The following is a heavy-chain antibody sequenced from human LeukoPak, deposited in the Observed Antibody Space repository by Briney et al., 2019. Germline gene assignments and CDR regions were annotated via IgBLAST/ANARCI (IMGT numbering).Heavy chain of an antibody. Sequence: PSETLSLTCDVYGASFTGYYWSWIRQSPGKGLEWIGEMNQRGSMNYNPSLKSRVTISVDTSKNQFSLKLSSVTAADTAVFYCARMRNYYDSRGFYWGQGTLVTVSS. V-gene: IGHV4-34*01. CDR2: MNQRGSM. J-gene: IGHJ4*02. D-gene: IGHD3-22*01. CDR1: GASFTGYY. CDR3: ARMRNYYDSRGFY.